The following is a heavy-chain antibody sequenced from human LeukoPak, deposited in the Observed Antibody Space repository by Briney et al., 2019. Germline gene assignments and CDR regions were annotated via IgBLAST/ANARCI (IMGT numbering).Heavy chain of an antibody. D-gene: IGHD3-9*01. Sequence: PSQTLSLTCTVSGASISSGEYYWSWIRQPAGKGLEWIGRIYTSGSTNYNPSLKSRVTISVDTSKNQFSLKLSSVTAADTAMYYCAREAYDVLTSDWFDPWGQGTLVTVSS. CDR2: IYTSGST. CDR1: GASISSGEYY. CDR3: AREAYDVLTSDWFDP. J-gene: IGHJ5*02. V-gene: IGHV4-61*02.